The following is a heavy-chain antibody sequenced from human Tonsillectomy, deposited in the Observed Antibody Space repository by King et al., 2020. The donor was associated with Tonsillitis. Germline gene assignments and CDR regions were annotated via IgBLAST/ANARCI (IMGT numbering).Heavy chain of an antibody. Sequence: VQLVESGGGVVQPGRSLRLSCAASGFTFSSYGMHWVRQAPGKGLEWVAVIWYDGSNKYYADSVKGRFTISRDNSKNTLYLQMNSLRAEDTAVYYCAREMPDLWVGESLFDYWGQGTLVTVSS. CDR2: IWYDGSNK. D-gene: IGHD3-10*01. CDR1: GFTFSSYG. J-gene: IGHJ4*02. CDR3: AREMPDLWVGESLFDY. V-gene: IGHV3-33*08.